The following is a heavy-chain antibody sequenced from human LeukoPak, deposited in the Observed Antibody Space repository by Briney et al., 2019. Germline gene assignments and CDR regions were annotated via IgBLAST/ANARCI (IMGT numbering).Heavy chain of an antibody. D-gene: IGHD3-9*01. J-gene: IGHJ4*02. V-gene: IGHV3-33*01. CDR1: GFTFSSYG. CDR2: IWYDGSNK. Sequence: PGRSLRLSCAASGFTFSSYGMHWVRQAPGKGLEWGAVIWYDGSNKYYADSVKGRFTISRENSKNTLYLQMNSLRAEDTAVYYCARDSEDILTGYYDYCGEGTLGTVSS. CDR3: ARDSEDILTGYYDY.